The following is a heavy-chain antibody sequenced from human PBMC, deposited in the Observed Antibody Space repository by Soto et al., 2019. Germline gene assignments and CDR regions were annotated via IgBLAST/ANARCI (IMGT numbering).Heavy chain of an antibody. CDR1: GGSISSGGYY. CDR2: IYYSGST. V-gene: IGHV4-31*03. CDR3: ARWGPVDTGNREHYYYYGMDV. D-gene: IGHD3-16*01. Sequence: PSETLSLTCTVSGGSISSGGYYWSWIRQHPGKGLEWIGYIYYSGSTYYNPSLKSRVTISVDTSKNQFSLKLSSVTAADTAVYYCARWGPVDTGNREHYYYYGMDVWGQGTTVTVSS. J-gene: IGHJ6*02.